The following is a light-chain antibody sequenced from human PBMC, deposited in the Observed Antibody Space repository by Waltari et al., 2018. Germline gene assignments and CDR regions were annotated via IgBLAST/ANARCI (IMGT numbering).Light chain of an antibody. Sequence: QSVLSQPPSASGTPGQRVTISCAGRASNIGEKVGNRYQQVQGKAPKLLIYRNDLRPSGVPDRFSGSKSGTSASLAISGLQSEDEADYYCATWDESPSGHWVFGGGTKVTVL. CDR3: ATWDESPSGHWV. V-gene: IGLV1-44*01. J-gene: IGLJ3*02. CDR1: ASNIGEKV. CDR2: RND.